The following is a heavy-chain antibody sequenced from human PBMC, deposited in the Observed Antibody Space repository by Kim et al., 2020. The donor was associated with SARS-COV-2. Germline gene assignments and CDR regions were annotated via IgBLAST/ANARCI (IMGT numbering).Heavy chain of an antibody. V-gene: IGHV3-7*01. D-gene: IGHD1-26*01. CDR3: ARTHQYSGSYTYWYFDL. CDR1: GFTFSSYW. J-gene: IGHJ2*01. Sequence: GGSLRLSCAASGFTFSSYWMSWVRQAPGKGLEWVANIKQDGSEKYYVDSVKGRFTISRDNAKNSLYLQMNSLRAEDTAVYYCARTHQYSGSYTYWYFDLWGRGTLVTVSS. CDR2: IKQDGSEK.